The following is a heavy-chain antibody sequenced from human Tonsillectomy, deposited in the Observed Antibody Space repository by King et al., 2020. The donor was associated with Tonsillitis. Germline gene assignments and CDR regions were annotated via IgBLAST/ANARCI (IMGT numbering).Heavy chain of an antibody. CDR3: ARIVCSPYDSSGFASHPVYYGMDV. CDR1: GFSLSTSGMC. D-gene: IGHD3-22*01. J-gene: IGHJ6*02. V-gene: IGHV2-70*01. CDR2: IDWDDDK. Sequence: TLKESGPALVKPTQTLTLTCTFSGFSLSTSGMCVSWIRQPPGKALEWLALIDWDDDKYYSTSLKTRLTISKDTSKNQVVLTMTNMDPVDTATYYCARIVCSPYDSSGFASHPVYYGMDVWGQGTTVTVSS.